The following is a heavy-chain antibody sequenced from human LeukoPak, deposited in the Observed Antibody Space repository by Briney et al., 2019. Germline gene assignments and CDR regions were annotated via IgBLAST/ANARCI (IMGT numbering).Heavy chain of an antibody. V-gene: IGHV3-21*01. J-gene: IGHJ6*02. CDR2: ISSSSSYI. D-gene: IGHD1-26*01. CDR3: ARDRTWDYGMDV. CDR1: GFTFSSYS. Sequence: GGSLRLSCAASGFTFSSYSMNWVRQAPGKGLEWVSSISSSSSYIYYADSVKGRFTISRDNAKNSLYLQMNSLRAEDTAVYYCARDRTWDYGMDVWGQGTTVTVSS.